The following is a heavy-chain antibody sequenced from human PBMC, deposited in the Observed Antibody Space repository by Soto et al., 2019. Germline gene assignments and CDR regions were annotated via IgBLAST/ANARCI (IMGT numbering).Heavy chain of an antibody. J-gene: IGHJ5*02. V-gene: IGHV4-31*03. CDR3: ARGTTIFGVAHQEVWLDP. D-gene: IGHD3-3*01. Sequence: SETLSLTCTVSGGSISSGGYYWSWIRQHPGKGLEWIGYIYYSGSTYYNPSLKSRVTISVDTSKNQFSLKLSSVTAADTAVYYCARGTTIFGVAHQEVWLDPWGQGTLVTVYS. CDR2: IYYSGST. CDR1: GGSISSGGYY.